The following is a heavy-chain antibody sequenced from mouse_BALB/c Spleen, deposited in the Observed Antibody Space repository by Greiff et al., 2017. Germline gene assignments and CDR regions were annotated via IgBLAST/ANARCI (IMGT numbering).Heavy chain of an antibody. Sequence: QVQLKQPGAGLVRPGASVKLSCKASGYTFTSYGMNWVKQRPEQGLEWIGRIERYDSENYNKQMIKEKAILTVDKSSSTAYMQLSSLTSEDSAVYYCASWEGNSAWFAYWGQGTLVTVSA. J-gene: IGHJ3*01. D-gene: IGHD2-1*01. V-gene: IGHV1S126*01. CDR3: ASWEGNSAWFAY. CDR1: GYTFTSYG. CDR2: IERYDSEN.